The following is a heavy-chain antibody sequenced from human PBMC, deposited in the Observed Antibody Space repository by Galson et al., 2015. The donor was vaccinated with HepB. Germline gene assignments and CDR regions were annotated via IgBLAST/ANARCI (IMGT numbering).Heavy chain of an antibody. CDR3: AKDMTGLDGDYSFDY. J-gene: IGHJ4*02. CDR2: IWYDGSNK. V-gene: IGHV3-33*06. D-gene: IGHD4-17*01. Sequence: SLRLSCAASGFTFGSYGMHWVRQAPGKGLEWVAVIWYDGSNKYYADSVKGRFTISRDNSKNTLYLQMNSLRAEDTAVYYCAKDMTGLDGDYSFDYWGQGTLVTVSS. CDR1: GFTFGSYG.